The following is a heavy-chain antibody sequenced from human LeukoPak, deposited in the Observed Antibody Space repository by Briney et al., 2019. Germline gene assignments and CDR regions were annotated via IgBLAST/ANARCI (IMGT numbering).Heavy chain of an antibody. Sequence: PSETLSLTCAVYGGSFSGYYWSWIRQPPGKGLEWIGEINHSGSTNYNPSLKSRVTISVDTSKNQFSLKLSSVTAADTAVYYCARPFGYSSSWGLGYWGQGTLVTVSS. J-gene: IGHJ4*02. V-gene: IGHV4-34*01. CDR3: ARPFGYSSSWGLGY. D-gene: IGHD6-13*01. CDR1: GGSFSGYY. CDR2: INHSGST.